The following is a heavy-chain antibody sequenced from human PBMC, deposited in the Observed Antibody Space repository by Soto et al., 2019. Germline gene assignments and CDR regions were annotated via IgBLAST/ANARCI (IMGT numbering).Heavy chain of an antibody. D-gene: IGHD2-21*02. CDR1: GFTFSSYA. Sequence: LRLSCAASGFTFSSYAMSWVRQAPGKGLEWVSVISSDGNNKYYADSVKGRFTISRYNSKNTVYLQMNSLRVEDTAVYYCARGDVVVTATIGHTPDSWGQGTLVTVSS. CDR2: ISSDGNNK. CDR3: ARGDVVVTATIGHTPDS. J-gene: IGHJ4*02. V-gene: IGHV3-23*03.